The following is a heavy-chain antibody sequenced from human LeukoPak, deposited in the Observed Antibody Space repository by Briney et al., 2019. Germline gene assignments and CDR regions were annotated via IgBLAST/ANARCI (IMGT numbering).Heavy chain of an antibody. Sequence: GGSLRLSCAASGFTFSSYSMNWVRQAPGKGLEWVLYISSSSSNIYYADSVKGRFTISRDNAKNSLYLQMNSLRAEDTAVYSCAREFIVGAAFDYWGQGTLVTVSS. CDR3: AREFIVGAAFDY. CDR1: GFTFSSYS. V-gene: IGHV3-48*04. J-gene: IGHJ4*02. D-gene: IGHD1-26*01. CDR2: ISSSSSNI.